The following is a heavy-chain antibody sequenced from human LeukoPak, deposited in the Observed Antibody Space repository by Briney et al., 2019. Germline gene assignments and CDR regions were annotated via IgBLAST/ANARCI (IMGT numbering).Heavy chain of an antibody. Sequence: PSETLSLTCTVSGGSISSSSYYWGWIRQPPGKGLEWIGSIYYSGSTYYNPSLKSRVTISVDTSKNQFSLKLSSVTAADTAVYYCARGTYYYDSSGYYYGAFDIWGQGTMVTVPS. D-gene: IGHD3-22*01. CDR2: IYYSGST. V-gene: IGHV4-39*07. J-gene: IGHJ3*02. CDR1: GGSISSSSYY. CDR3: ARGTYYYDSSGYYYGAFDI.